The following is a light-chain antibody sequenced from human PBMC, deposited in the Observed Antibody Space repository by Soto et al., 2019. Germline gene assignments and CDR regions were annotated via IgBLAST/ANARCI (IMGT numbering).Light chain of an antibody. CDR3: ATWDGSLPGEV. V-gene: IGLV1-51*01. Sequence: QSVLTQPASVSGSPGQSITISCTGTVGLVSWYQQHPGKVPKLIIYDNNKRPSGIPDRFSGSKSGTSGTLDITGLQTGDEADYYCATWDGSLPGEVFGGGTKVTVL. CDR2: DNN. J-gene: IGLJ2*01. CDR1: VGL.